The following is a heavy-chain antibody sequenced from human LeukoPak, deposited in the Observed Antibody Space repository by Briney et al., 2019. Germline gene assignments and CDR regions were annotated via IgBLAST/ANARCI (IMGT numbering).Heavy chain of an antibody. D-gene: IGHD3-22*01. CDR3: ARMSNYYDSSGYYVGHDY. V-gene: IGHV4-59*10. J-gene: IGHJ4*02. Sequence: SETLSLTCAVYGGSFSGYYWSWIRQPAGKGLEWIGRIYTSGSTNYNPSLKSRVTISVDTSKNQFSLKLSSVTAADTAVYYCARMSNYYDSSGYYVGHDYWGQGTLVTVSS. CDR1: GGSFSGYY. CDR2: IYTSGST.